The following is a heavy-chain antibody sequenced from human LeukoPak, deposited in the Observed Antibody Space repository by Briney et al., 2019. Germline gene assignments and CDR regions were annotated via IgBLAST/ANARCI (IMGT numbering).Heavy chain of an antibody. D-gene: IGHD6-13*01. Sequence: PGGSLRLSCAASGFTFDDYGMSWVRQAPGKGLEWVSGINWNGGSTGYADSVKGRFTISRDNAKNSLYLQMNSLRAEDTALYHCARGIAAAGTRGYYFDYWGQGTLVTVSS. CDR2: INWNGGST. CDR3: ARGIAAAGTRGYYFDY. CDR1: GFTFDDYG. J-gene: IGHJ4*02. V-gene: IGHV3-20*01.